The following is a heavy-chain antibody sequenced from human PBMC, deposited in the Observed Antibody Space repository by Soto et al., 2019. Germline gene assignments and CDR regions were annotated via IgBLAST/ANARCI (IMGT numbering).Heavy chain of an antibody. CDR2: GIPIFGTA. CDR3: ATGGQHRKVSNYYGMDV. CDR1: GGTFSAYS. Sequence: ASVKVSCKASGGTFSAYSIGWVRQAPGQGLEWMGGGIPIFGTANYAQKFQGRVTITADESTSTTYMELRSLRSEDTAVYYCATGGQHRKVSNYYGMDVWGQGTTVTVSS. D-gene: IGHD6-13*01. J-gene: IGHJ6*02. V-gene: IGHV1-69*13.